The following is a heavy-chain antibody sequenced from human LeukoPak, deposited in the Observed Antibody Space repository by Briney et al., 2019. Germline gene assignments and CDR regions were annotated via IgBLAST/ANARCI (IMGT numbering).Heavy chain of an antibody. J-gene: IGHJ4*02. CDR3: AREDYDILTGYYKNGLFDY. CDR2: IKQDGSEK. CDR1: GFTFSSYW. V-gene: IGHV3-7*01. Sequence: GGSLRLSCAASGFTFSSYWMSWVRQAPGKGLEWVANIKQDGSEKYYVDSVKGRFSISRDNAKNSLYLQMNSLRAEDTAVYYCAREDYDILTGYYKNGLFDYWGQGALVTVSS. D-gene: IGHD3-9*01.